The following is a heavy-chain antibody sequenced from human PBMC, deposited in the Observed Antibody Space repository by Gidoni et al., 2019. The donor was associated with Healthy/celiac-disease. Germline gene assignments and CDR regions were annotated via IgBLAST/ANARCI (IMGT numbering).Heavy chain of an antibody. Sequence: LTEPGPALVKPTQTLTLTRTLSGFSSSTSGMRVSWIRQPPGKDLEWLARIDWDDNKFYSTSLNTRLTRSTDTSKNRVVLTMTDMDPVDTATYCCARSPPHKLVFDYWGQGTLVTVSS. CDR2: IDWDDNK. D-gene: IGHD3-3*02. V-gene: IGHV2-70*04. CDR3: ARSPPHKLVFDY. J-gene: IGHJ4*02. CDR1: GFSSSTSGMR.